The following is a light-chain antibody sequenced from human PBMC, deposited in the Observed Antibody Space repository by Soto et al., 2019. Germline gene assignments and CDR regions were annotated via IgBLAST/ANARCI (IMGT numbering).Light chain of an antibody. Sequence: EIVLTQSPATLSLSPGERATISCRASQSVSSYLDWYQQKPDQAPRLLIYDASYTATGIPARFSGSGSATDFTLTISSLDPEDFAVYYCQQPSNWVLTFGGGTKVEIK. CDR2: DAS. V-gene: IGKV3-11*01. CDR3: QQPSNWVLT. J-gene: IGKJ4*01. CDR1: QSVSSY.